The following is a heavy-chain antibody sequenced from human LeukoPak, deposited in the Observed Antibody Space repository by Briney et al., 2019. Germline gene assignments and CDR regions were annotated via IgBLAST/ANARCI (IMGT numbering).Heavy chain of an antibody. D-gene: IGHD3-16*02. Sequence: GGSLRLSCAASGFTFSSYEMNWVRQAPGKGLEWVSYISSSGSTIYYADSVKGRFTISRDNAKNSLYLQMNSLRAEDTAVYYCARDGNYDYVWGSYRLFDYWGQGTLVTVPS. J-gene: IGHJ4*02. CDR2: ISSSGSTI. CDR1: GFTFSSYE. CDR3: ARDGNYDYVWGSYRLFDY. V-gene: IGHV3-48*03.